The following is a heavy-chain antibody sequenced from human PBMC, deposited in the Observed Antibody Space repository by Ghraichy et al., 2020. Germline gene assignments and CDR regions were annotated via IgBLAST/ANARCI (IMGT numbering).Heavy chain of an antibody. D-gene: IGHD5-12*01. CDR2: INVSGGTT. CDR3: AKEGRWLGYYFDY. J-gene: IGHJ4*02. CDR1: GFKFRNYG. Sequence: GGSLRLSCAASGFKFRNYGMTWVRQAPGKGLEWVADINVSGGTTNYADSVKGRFTISRDNSKNTLFLQMHSLRADDTAIYYCAKEGRWLGYYFDYWGQGILVTXXS. V-gene: IGHV3-23*01.